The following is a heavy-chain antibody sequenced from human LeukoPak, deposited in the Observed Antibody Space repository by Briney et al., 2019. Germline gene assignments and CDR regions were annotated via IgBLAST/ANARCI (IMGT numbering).Heavy chain of an antibody. CDR3: ARETPPFYDFWSGSHGGGVNWFDP. Sequence: ASVKVSCKASGYTFTGYYMHWVRQAPGQGLEWMGWINPNSGGTNYAQKFQGRVTMTRDTSISTAYMELSRLRSDDTAVYYCARETPPFYDFWSGSHGGGVNWFDPWGQGTLVTVSS. D-gene: IGHD3-3*01. V-gene: IGHV1-2*02. J-gene: IGHJ5*02. CDR2: INPNSGGT. CDR1: GYTFTGYY.